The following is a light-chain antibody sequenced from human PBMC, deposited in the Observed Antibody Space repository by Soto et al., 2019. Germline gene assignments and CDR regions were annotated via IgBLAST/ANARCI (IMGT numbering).Light chain of an antibody. CDR1: SSDVGGYNY. CDR3: SSYTSSSTLGV. Sequence: QSVLTQPASVSGSPGQSITISCTGTSSDVGGYNYVSWYHQHPGKAPKLMIYDVSNRPSGVSNRFSGSKSGNTASLTISGLQAEDEADYYCSSYTSSSTLGVFGTGTKVTVL. CDR2: DVS. V-gene: IGLV2-14*01. J-gene: IGLJ1*01.